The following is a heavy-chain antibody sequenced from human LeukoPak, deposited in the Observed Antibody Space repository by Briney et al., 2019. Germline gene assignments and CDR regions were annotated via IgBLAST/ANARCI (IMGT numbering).Heavy chain of an antibody. Sequence: SETLSLTCSVSGASFDSYFWSWIWKPPGKGLEYIGYISYCGATNYNLPLRSRVTLSVDPSNNQFSMKLTSVTAADTAVYFCARGTWGAEYYFDFWGQGTLVTVSS. J-gene: IGHJ4*02. CDR2: ISYCGAT. D-gene: IGHD1/OR15-1a*01. CDR3: ARGTWGAEYYFDF. CDR1: GASFDSYF. V-gene: IGHV4-59*01.